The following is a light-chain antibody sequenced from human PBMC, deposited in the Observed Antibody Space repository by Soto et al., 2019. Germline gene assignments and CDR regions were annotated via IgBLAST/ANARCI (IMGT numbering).Light chain of an antibody. V-gene: IGLV2-11*01. CDR1: SSNVGSYNY. CDR3: CSYAGSYTYV. J-gene: IGLJ1*01. Sequence: QSALTQPRSVSGSPGQSVTISCTGTSSNVGSYNYVSWYQQHPGQVPELIIYDVSKRPSGVPDRFSGSKSGNTASLTMSGLQAEDEADYYCCSYAGSYTYVFGTGTKLTVL. CDR2: DVS.